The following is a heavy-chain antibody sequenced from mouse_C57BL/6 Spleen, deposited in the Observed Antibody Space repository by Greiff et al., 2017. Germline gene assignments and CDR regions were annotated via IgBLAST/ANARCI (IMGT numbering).Heavy chain of an antibody. J-gene: IGHJ1*03. Sequence: QVQLQQSGAELVKPGASVKISCKASGYAFSSYWMNWVKQRPGKGLEWIGQLYPGDGDTNYNGKFKGKATLTADKSSSTAYMQLSSLTSEDSAVYICARNLYYYGSSYWYFDVWGTGTTVTVSS. CDR3: ARNLYYYGSSYWYFDV. CDR1: GYAFSSYW. V-gene: IGHV1-80*01. D-gene: IGHD1-1*01. CDR2: LYPGDGDT.